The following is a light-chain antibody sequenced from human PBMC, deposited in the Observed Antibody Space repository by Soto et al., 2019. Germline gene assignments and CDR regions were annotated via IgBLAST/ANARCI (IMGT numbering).Light chain of an antibody. J-gene: IGKJ5*01. CDR3: QQRYNWPPIT. V-gene: IGKV3D-20*02. CDR2: GAS. Sequence: EIVMTQSPGTLSVSPGERATLSCRASQTVSSNYLAWYQHRPGQAPRLLIYGASSRATDIPDRFSGSGSGTDFTLTISSLEPEDSAVYYCQQRYNWPPITFGQGTRLEIK. CDR1: QTVSSNY.